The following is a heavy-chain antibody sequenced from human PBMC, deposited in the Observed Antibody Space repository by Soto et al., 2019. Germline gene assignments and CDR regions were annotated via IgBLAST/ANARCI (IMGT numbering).Heavy chain of an antibody. CDR1: GYTFTSYN. D-gene: IGHD4-4*01. CDR2: INPSGGST. J-gene: IGHJ6*02. V-gene: IGHV1-46*01. CDR3: ARDHLYSNFYYYYYGMDV. Sequence: ASVKVSCKASGYTFTSYNMHWVRQATGQRHERMGIINPSGGSTSYAQKFQGRVTMNRDTSTSTVYMELSSLRSEDTAVYYCARDHLYSNFYYYYYGMDVWGQGTTVTVSS.